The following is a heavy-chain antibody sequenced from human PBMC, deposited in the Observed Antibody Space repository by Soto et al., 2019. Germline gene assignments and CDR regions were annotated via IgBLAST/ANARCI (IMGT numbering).Heavy chain of an antibody. V-gene: IGHV3-33*08. D-gene: IGHD5-18*01. CDR3: AREKDSTMGPSFDS. CDR2: IWYDGSNK. Sequence: QVQMVESGGGVVQPGKSLRLSCAASGFTFSSYGMHWVRQAPGKGLEWVAVIWYDGSNKDYADSVKGRFTISRDNSKNTLYLQINSLRAEDTAVYYCAREKDSTMGPSFDSWGQGTLAPSP. CDR1: GFTFSSYG. J-gene: IGHJ4*02.